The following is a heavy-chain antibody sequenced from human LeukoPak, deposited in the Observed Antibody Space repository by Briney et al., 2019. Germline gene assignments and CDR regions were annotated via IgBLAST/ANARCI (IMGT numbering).Heavy chain of an antibody. Sequence: GGSLRLSCAASGFTFSSYSMNWVRQAPGKGLEWVSSISSSSSYIYYADSVKGRFTISRDNAKNSLYLQMNSLRAEDTAVYYCARDRGYYGSGSYEPYGMDVWGQGTTVTVSS. CDR1: GFTFSSYS. J-gene: IGHJ6*02. CDR2: ISSSSSYI. V-gene: IGHV3-21*01. CDR3: ARDRGYYGSGSYEPYGMDV. D-gene: IGHD3-10*01.